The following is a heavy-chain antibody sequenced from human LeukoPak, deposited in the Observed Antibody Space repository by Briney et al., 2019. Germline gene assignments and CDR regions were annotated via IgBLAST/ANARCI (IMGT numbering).Heavy chain of an antibody. CDR2: NHYSGST. V-gene: IGHV4-59*08. CDR1: GGSISSYY. Sequence: SETLSLTCTVSGGSISSYYWSWIRQPPGKGLEWIGYNHYSGSTNYNPSLKSRVTMSVDTSKNQFSLKMTSVTAADTAVYYCARIPVIPAAGTNYFDYWGQGTLVTVSS. D-gene: IGHD6-13*01. J-gene: IGHJ4*02. CDR3: ARIPVIPAAGTNYFDY.